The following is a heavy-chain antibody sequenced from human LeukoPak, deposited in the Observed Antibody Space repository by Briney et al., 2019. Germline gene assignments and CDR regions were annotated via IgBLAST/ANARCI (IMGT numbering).Heavy chain of an antibody. Sequence: ASVKVSCKASGYTXTSYGISWVRQAPGQGLEWMGWISAYNGNRNYAQRLQGRVTMTTDTSTSTAYMELRSLSSDDTAVYYCARDLTPQAVYYHDSSGVDYWGQGTLVSVSS. CDR1: GYTXTSYG. D-gene: IGHD3-22*01. CDR3: ARDLTPQAVYYHDSSGVDY. CDR2: ISAYNGNR. V-gene: IGHV1-18*01. J-gene: IGHJ4*02.